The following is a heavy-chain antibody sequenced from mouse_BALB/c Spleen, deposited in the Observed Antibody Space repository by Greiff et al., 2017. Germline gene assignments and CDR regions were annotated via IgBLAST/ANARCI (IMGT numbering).Heavy chain of an antibody. Sequence: EVKLQESGGGLVKPGGSLKLSCAASGFTFSSYTMSWVRQTPEKRLEWVATISSGGSYTYYPDSVKGRFTISRDNAKNTLYLQMSSLKSEDTAMYYCTNYGYGYWGQGTTLTVSS. V-gene: IGHV5-6-4*01. J-gene: IGHJ2*01. CDR3: TNYGYGY. CDR2: ISSGGSYT. D-gene: IGHD1-2*01. CDR1: GFTFSSYT.